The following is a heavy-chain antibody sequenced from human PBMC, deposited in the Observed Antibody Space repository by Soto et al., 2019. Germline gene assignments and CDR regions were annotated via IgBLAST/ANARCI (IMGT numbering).Heavy chain of an antibody. J-gene: IGHJ6*02. V-gene: IGHV3-23*01. Sequence: PGGSLRLSCAASGFTFSNYGMNWVRQAPGKGLEWVSGISTNGDTANYADSVKGRFTISRDNSKNALYMQMNGLRPEDTAVYYCAKAEYSSHYYYGMDVWGHGTAVTAP. CDR2: ISTNGDTA. D-gene: IGHD6-6*01. CDR3: AKAEYSSHYYYGMDV. CDR1: GFTFSNYG.